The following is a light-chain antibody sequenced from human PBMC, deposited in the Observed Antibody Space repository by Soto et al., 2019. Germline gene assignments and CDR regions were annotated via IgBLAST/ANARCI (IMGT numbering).Light chain of an antibody. J-gene: IGKJ3*01. CDR3: QKYSSVPV. V-gene: IGKV1-27*01. CDR1: QGIRNY. CDR2: AAS. Sequence: DIQMTQSPTSLSASVGDRVTITCRASQGIRNYVAWYQQIPGKAPKLLIYAASTLQSGVPSRFSGSGSGTDFTLTINGLQPEDVATYSCQKYSSVPVFGPGTKVEFK.